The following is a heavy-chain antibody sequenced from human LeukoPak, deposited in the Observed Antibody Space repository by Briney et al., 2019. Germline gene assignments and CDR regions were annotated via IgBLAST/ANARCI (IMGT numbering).Heavy chain of an antibody. Sequence: GGSLRLSCAASGFTFSTYDMNWVRQAPGKGLEWVSYITRGDKTEYYADSVKGRFTISRDNAKNSLYLQMNSLRAEDTAVYYCARGTSTFDYWGQGTLVTVSS. V-gene: IGHV3-48*01. J-gene: IGHJ4*02. CDR3: ARGTSTFDY. D-gene: IGHD2-2*01. CDR1: GFTFSTYD. CDR2: ITRGDKTE.